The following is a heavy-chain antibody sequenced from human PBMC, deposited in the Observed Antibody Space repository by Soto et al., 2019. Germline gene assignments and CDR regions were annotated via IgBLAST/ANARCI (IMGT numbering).Heavy chain of an antibody. V-gene: IGHV3-48*03. D-gene: IGHD3-16*01. CDR3: ARFNLGGSYYGMDV. Sequence: EVQLVESGGNLVQPGGSLRLSCAASGFTFSSYEMNWVRQAPGKGLEWVSFFSGIGITIYYADSVKGRFTISRDNAKNSLFLQMNSLRVEDTAVYYCARFNLGGSYYGMDVWGQGTTVTVSS. CDR1: GFTFSSYE. CDR2: FSGIGITI. J-gene: IGHJ6*02.